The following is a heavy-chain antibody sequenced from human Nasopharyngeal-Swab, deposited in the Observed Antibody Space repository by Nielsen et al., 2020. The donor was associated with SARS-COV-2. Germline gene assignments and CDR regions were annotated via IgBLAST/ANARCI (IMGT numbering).Heavy chain of an antibody. V-gene: IGHV4-39*01. J-gene: IGHJ4*02. CDR2: IYYSGST. D-gene: IGHD6-19*01. CDR3: ATERAIAVAGTFGAKFDY. Sequence: RQAPGKGLEWIGSIYYSGSTYYNPSLKRRVTISVDTSKNQFSLKLSSVTAADTAVYYCATERAIAVAGTFGAKFDYWGQGTLVTVSS.